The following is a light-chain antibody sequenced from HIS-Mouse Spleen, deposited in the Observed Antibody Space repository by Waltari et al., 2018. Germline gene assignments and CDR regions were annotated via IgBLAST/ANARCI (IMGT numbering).Light chain of an antibody. Sequence: SYVLTQPPSVSVAPGKTARITCGGNNIGSKSVHWYQQKPGQDPMLVVYDDSDRHYGIPERFSGANSGNTATLTISRVEAGDEADYYCQVWDSSSDHVVFGGGTKLTVL. CDR3: QVWDSSSDHVV. J-gene: IGLJ2*01. CDR1: NIGSKS. CDR2: DDS. V-gene: IGLV3-21*03.